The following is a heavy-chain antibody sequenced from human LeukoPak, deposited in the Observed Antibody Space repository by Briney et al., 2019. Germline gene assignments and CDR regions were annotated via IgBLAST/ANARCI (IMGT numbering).Heavy chain of an antibody. CDR3: ARPISITMVRGVIKPFDAFDI. D-gene: IGHD3-10*01. V-gene: IGHV4-34*01. J-gene: IGHJ3*02. Sequence: MPSETLSLTCAVYGGSFSGYYWSWIRQPPGKGLEWIGEINHSGSTNYNPSLKSRVTISVDTSKNQFSLKLSSVTAADTAVYYCARPISITMVRGVIKPFDAFDIWGQGTMVTVSS. CDR1: GGSFSGYY. CDR2: INHSGST.